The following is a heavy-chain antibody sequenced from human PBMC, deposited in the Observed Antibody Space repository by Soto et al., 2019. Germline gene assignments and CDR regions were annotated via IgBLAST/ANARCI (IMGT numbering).Heavy chain of an antibody. D-gene: IGHD2-15*01. CDR3: AREVAATEVLGYYYYGMDV. J-gene: IGHJ6*02. CDR1: GFTFSSYA. V-gene: IGHV3-23*01. Sequence: PGGSLRLSCAASGFTFSSYAMSWVRQAPGKGLEWVSAISGSGGSTYYADSVKGRFTISRDNSKNTLYLQMNSLRAEDTAVYYCAREVAATEVLGYYYYGMDVWGQGTTVTVSS. CDR2: ISGSGGST.